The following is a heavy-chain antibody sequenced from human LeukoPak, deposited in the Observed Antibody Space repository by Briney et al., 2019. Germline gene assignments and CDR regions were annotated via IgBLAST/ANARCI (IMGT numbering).Heavy chain of an antibody. CDR1: GGSISSSSYY. D-gene: IGHD6-6*01. J-gene: IGHJ5*02. CDR3: ARDRMGGIYSSSLRTPRYWFDP. V-gene: IGHV4-30-4*01. CDR2: IYYSGST. Sequence: PSETLSLTCTVSGGSISSSSYYWSWIRQPPGKGLEWIGYIYYSGSTYYNPSLKSRVTISVDTSKNQFSLKLSSVTAADTAVYYCARDRMGGIYSSSLRTPRYWFDPWGQGTLVTVSS.